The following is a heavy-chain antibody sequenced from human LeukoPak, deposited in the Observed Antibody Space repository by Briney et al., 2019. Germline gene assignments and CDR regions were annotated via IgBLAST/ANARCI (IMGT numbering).Heavy chain of an antibody. CDR2: ISGSGSAT. V-gene: IGHV3-23*01. D-gene: IGHD2-2*02. CDR1: GFTFSNYG. Sequence: GGSLKLSCAASGFTFSNYGMSWVRQAPGKGLEWVSTISGSGSATYNAGSVKGRFTTSRDNSNNTLYLQMNSLRAEDTAVYYCAKTEAPAAIRAGSDYWGQGTLVTVSS. J-gene: IGHJ4*02. CDR3: AKTEAPAAIRAGSDY.